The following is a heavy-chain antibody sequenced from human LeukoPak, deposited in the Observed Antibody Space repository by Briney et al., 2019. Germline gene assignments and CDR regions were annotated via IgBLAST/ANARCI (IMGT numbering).Heavy chain of an antibody. CDR2: INHSGST. CDR1: GGSFSGYY. D-gene: IGHD6-6*01. J-gene: IGHJ5*02. CDR3: ARHPYFSSSFQP. Sequence: SETLSLTCAVYGGSFSGYYWSWIRQPPGKGLEWIGEINHSGSTNYNPSLKSRVTISVDTSKNQFSLKLSSVTAADTAVYYCARHPYFSSSFQPWGQGTLVTVSS. V-gene: IGHV4-34*01.